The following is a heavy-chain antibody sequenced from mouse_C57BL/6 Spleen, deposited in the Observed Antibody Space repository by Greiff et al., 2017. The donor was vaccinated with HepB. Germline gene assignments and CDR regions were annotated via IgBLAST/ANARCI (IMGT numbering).Heavy chain of an antibody. J-gene: IGHJ1*03. CDR2: ISYDGSN. CDR3: ARGGWIYYGNYGYFDV. Sequence: ESGPGLVKPSQSLSLTCSVTGYSITSGYYWNWIRQFPGNKLEWMGYISYDGSNNYNPSLKNRISITRDTSKNQFFLKLNSVTTEDTATYYCARGGWIYYGNYGYFDVWGTGTTVTVSS. V-gene: IGHV3-6*01. CDR1: GYSITSGYY. D-gene: IGHD2-1*01.